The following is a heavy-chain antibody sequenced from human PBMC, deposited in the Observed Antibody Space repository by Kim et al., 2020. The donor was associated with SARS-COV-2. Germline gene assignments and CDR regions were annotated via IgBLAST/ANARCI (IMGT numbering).Heavy chain of an antibody. CDR3: ARTLDGDAPDY. Sequence: SETLSLTCTVSGRSINSSSYYWGWIRQPPGKGLEWIGSIYYSGSTYYNPSLKSRVTISVDTSKNQFSLKLSSVTAADTAVYYCARTLDGDAPDYWGQGTLVTVSS. CDR1: GRSINSSSYY. D-gene: IGHD4-17*01. V-gene: IGHV4-39*07. CDR2: IYYSGST. J-gene: IGHJ4*01.